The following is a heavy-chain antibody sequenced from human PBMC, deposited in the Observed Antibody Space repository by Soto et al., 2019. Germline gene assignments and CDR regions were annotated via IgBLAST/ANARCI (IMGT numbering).Heavy chain of an antibody. D-gene: IGHD2-21*02. CDR1: ESIFSGYG. V-gene: IGHV3-33*01. J-gene: IGHJ4*02. Sequence: QVQLVESGGCVVQPGRSLRLSCAAPESIFSGYGMHWVRQAPGKGLEGGAIIRYDGSNITYTDALMGRFTIYRDNSKNMWYLEMNSLRVEDTALYYRASDGIGSVACWGYLDYWGQGTLVTVSS. CDR2: IRYDGSNI. CDR3: ASDGIGSVACWGYLDY.